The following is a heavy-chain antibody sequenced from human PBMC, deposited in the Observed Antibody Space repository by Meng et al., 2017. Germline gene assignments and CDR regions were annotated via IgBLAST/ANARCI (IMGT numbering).Heavy chain of an antibody. CDR2: IVVGSGNT. J-gene: IGHJ4*02. CDR1: GFTFTSSA. D-gene: IGHD6-13*01. CDR3: AARGGATDSSSWYDFDY. Sequence: SVNVSCKASGFTFTSSAVQWVRQARGQRLEWIGWIVVGSGNTNYAQKFQERVTITRDMSTSTAYMELSSLRSEDTAVYYCAARGGATDSSSWYDFDYWGQGTLVTVSS. V-gene: IGHV1-58*01.